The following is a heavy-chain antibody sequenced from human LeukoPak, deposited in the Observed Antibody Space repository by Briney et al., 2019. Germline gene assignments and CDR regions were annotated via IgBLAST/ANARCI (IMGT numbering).Heavy chain of an antibody. CDR1: GGSISSGTYY. J-gene: IGHJ3*02. CDR2: IYYTGST. V-gene: IGHV4-31*03. D-gene: IGHD3-10*01. CDR3: ARAPLSSGSYNAFDI. Sequence: SETLSLTCTVSGGSISSGTYYWSWIRQHPGKGLEWTGYIYYTGSTYYNPSLKSRVTIPVDTSRNQFSLKLSSVTAADTAVYYCARAPLSSGSYNAFDIWGQGTMVTVSS.